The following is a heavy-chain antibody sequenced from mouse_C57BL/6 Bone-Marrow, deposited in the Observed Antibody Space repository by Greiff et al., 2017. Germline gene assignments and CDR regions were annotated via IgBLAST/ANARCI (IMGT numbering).Heavy chain of an antibody. D-gene: IGHD1-1*01. J-gene: IGHJ3*01. V-gene: IGHV3-1*01. CDR3: ASAPNYYGSYAWFAY. CDR2: ISYSGST. Sequence: EVQLQQSGPGMVKPSQSLSLTCTVTGYSITSGYDWHWIRHFPGNKLEWMGYISYSGSTNYNPSLKSRISITHDTSKNHFFLKLNSVTTEDTATYYCASAPNYYGSYAWFAYWGQGTLVTVSA. CDR1: GYSITSGYD.